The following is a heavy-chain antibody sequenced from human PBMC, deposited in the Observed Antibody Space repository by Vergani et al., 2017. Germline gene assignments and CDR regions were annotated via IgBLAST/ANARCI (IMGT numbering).Heavy chain of an antibody. D-gene: IGHD2-15*01. CDR3: ARDEVVAATWFDP. Sequence: QVQLVQSGAEVKKPGASVKVSCKASGYTFTSYAMHWVRQAPGQRLEWMGWINTGNGNTKYSQKFQGRVTITRDTSASTAYMELSSLRSEDTAVYYCARDEVVAATWFDPWGQGTLVTVSS. CDR2: INTGNGNT. CDR1: GYTFTSYA. V-gene: IGHV1-3*04. J-gene: IGHJ5*02.